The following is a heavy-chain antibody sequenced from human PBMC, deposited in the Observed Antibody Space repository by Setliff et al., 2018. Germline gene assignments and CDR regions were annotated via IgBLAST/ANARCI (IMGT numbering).Heavy chain of an antibody. V-gene: IGHV3-49*04. J-gene: IGHJ4*02. CDR1: GFTFGDYA. CDR2: IRSKAYGGTT. CDR3: AKFSSVPGSRFFDY. D-gene: IGHD2-2*01. Sequence: GGSLRLSCSVSGFTFGDYAMTWVRQAPGKGLEWVGFIRSKAYGGTTEYADSVKGRFTISRDNSKNTLYLQMNSLRAEDTAIYSCAKFSSVPGSRFFDYWGQGALVTVSS.